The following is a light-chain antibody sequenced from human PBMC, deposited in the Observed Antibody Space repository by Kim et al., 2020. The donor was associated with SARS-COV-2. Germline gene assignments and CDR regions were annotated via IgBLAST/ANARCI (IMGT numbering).Light chain of an antibody. CDR1: SFNIGANT. Sequence: GQRVIISCSGSSFNIGANTVNWYQQLPGTAPKLIIYSNNQRPSGVPDRFSGSKSGSSASLAIGGLQSEDEADYYCATWDDSVNGPVFGGGTQLTVL. CDR2: SNN. J-gene: IGLJ3*02. CDR3: ATWDDSVNGPV. V-gene: IGLV1-44*01.